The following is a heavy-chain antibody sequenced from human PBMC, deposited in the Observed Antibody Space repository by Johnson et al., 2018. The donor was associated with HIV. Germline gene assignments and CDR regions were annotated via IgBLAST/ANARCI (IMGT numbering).Heavy chain of an antibody. CDR2: IRYDGSNK. CDR1: GFTFSSYG. Sequence: QVQLVESGGGLVQPGGSLRLSCAASGFTFSSYGMHWVRQAPGKGLEWVAFIRYDGSNKYYTDSVKGRFPISRDNSKNTLYLQMNSLRAEDTAVYYCAKDLNYGSGPVDIWGQGTMVTVSS. D-gene: IGHD3-10*01. J-gene: IGHJ3*02. CDR3: AKDLNYGSGPVDI. V-gene: IGHV3-30*02.